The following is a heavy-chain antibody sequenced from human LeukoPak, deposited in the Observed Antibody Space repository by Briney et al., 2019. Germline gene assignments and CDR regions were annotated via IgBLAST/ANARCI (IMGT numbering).Heavy chain of an antibody. CDR1: GFTFSSYS. CDR2: IKSKTDGGTT. CDR3: TTVGGDYGDYEFDY. Sequence: GGSLRLSCAASGFTFSSYSMNWVRQAPGKGLEWVGRIKSKTDGGTTDYAAPVKGRFTISRDDSKNTLYLQMNSLKTEDTAVYYCTTVGGDYGDYEFDYWDQGTLVTVSS. D-gene: IGHD4-17*01. J-gene: IGHJ4*02. V-gene: IGHV3-15*01.